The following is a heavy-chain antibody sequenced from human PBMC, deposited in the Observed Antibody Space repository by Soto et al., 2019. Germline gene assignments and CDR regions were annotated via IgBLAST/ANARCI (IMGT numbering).Heavy chain of an antibody. Sequence: GESLKISCQGSGYSFSSFWIGWVRQMPGKGLEWMGIIYPGDSDTIYSPSFQGQVTISADKSISTAYLQWSSLKASDTAIYYFARHYWSSTSCSAGYLDYWGQGSLVTVSS. D-gene: IGHD2-2*01. J-gene: IGHJ4*02. CDR1: GYSFSSFW. CDR3: ARHYWSSTSCSAGYLDY. CDR2: IYPGDSDT. V-gene: IGHV5-51*01.